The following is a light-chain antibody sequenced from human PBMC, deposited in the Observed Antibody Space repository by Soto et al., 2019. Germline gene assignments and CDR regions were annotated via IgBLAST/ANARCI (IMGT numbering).Light chain of an antibody. J-gene: IGKJ1*01. Sequence: DIQVTQSPPTLSASLGDRVTITCLAIQTISTWMAWYQQKPGKAPKLLVYDASTLQSGVASRFSGSGSGTEFTLIISGLQPDDSATYYCQQYTNTNNPWMFGQGTKV. V-gene: IGKV1-5*01. CDR2: DAS. CDR1: QTISTW. CDR3: QQYTNTNNPWM.